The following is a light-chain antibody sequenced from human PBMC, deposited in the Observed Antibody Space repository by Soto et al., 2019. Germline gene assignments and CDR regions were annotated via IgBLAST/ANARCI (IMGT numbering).Light chain of an antibody. V-gene: IGLV2-14*01. CDR1: SSDVGGYNY. Sequence: QSALTQPASVSGSPGQSITISCTGTSSDVGGYNYVSWYQQHPGKAPKLMIYEVSNRPSGVSNRFSGSKSGNTASLTISGLQAEDEADYYCSSYTSSSTPHGLFGGGTKLTVL. J-gene: IGLJ3*02. CDR2: EVS. CDR3: SSYTSSSTPHGL.